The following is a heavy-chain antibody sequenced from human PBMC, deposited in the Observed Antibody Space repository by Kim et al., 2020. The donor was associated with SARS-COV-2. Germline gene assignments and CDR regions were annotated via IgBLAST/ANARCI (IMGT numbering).Heavy chain of an antibody. CDR1: GFTFSSYG. CDR3: AKDQLSDY. CDR2: ISYDGSNK. V-gene: IGHV3-30*18. J-gene: IGHJ4*02. D-gene: IGHD1-1*01. Sequence: GGSLRLSCAASGFTFSSYGMHWVRQAPGKGLEWVAVISYDGSNKYYADSVKGRFTISRDNSKNTLYLQMNSLRAEDTAVYYCAKDQLSDYWGQGTLVTVS.